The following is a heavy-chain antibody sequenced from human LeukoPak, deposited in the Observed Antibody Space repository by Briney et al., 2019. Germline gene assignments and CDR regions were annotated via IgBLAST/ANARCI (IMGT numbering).Heavy chain of an antibody. V-gene: IGHV1-69*13. J-gene: IGHJ6*02. CDR3: DLVAFGVGMDV. D-gene: IGHD3-16*01. CDR2: ITPLFGTT. Sequence: SVKVSCKASGGTFSSNVVSWVRQAPGQGLEWMGAITPLFGTTDYAQKFRGRVTITADESTSTAYMELTTLRYDDTAVYYYDLVAFGVGMDVWGQGTTVSVSS. CDR1: GGTFSSNV.